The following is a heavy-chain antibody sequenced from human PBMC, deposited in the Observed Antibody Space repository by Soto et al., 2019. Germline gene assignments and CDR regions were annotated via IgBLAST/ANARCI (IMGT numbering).Heavy chain of an antibody. CDR1: GGSFSGYY. J-gene: IGHJ4*02. CDR3: ARGPGYSSGWYAY. D-gene: IGHD6-19*01. V-gene: IGHV4-34*01. Sequence: PSETLSLTCAVYGGSFSGYYWSWIRQPPGKGLEWIGEINHSGSTNYNPYLKSRVTISVDTSKNQFSLKLSSVTAADTAVYYCARGPGYSSGWYAYWGQGTLVTVSS. CDR2: INHSGST.